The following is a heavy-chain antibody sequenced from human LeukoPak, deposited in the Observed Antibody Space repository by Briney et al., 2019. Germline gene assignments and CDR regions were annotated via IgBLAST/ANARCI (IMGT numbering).Heavy chain of an antibody. J-gene: IGHJ4*02. CDR1: GGSFSGYY. D-gene: IGHD6-13*01. V-gene: IGHV4-34*01. CDR2: INHSGST. CDR3: ARGTAGIFDY. Sequence: SETLSLTCAVYGGSFSGYYWSWIRQPPGKGLEWIGEINHSGSTNYNPSLKSRVTISVDTSKNQFSQKLSSVTAADTAVYYCARGTAGIFDYWGQGTLVTVSS.